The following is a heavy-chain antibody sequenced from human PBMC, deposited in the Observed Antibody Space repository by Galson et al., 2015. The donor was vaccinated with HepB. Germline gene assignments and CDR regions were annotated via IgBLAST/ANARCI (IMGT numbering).Heavy chain of an antibody. Sequence: SVKVSCKASGYTFTSYGISWARQAPGQGLEWMGWITAYNGNTNYAQKVQGRATMTTDTSTSAVYMELRSLRSDDTAVYYCARVVQARMDVWGQGTPVTVSS. V-gene: IGHV1-18*04. CDR3: ARVVQARMDV. CDR2: ITAYNGNT. D-gene: IGHD3-16*02. J-gene: IGHJ6*02. CDR1: GYTFTSYG.